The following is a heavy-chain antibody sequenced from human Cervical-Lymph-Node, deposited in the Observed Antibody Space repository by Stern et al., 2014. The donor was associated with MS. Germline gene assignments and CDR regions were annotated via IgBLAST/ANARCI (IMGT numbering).Heavy chain of an antibody. CDR3: ARDIVVVPAAKAFDI. CDR1: GYTFTSYY. CDR2: INPSGGST. D-gene: IGHD2-2*01. J-gene: IGHJ3*02. V-gene: IGHV1-46*03. Sequence: QVQLVESGAEVKKPGASVKVSCKASGYTFTSYYMHWVRQAPGQGLEWMGIINPSGGSTSYAQKFQGRVTMTRDTSTSTVYMELSSLRSEDTAVYYCARDIVVVPAAKAFDIWGQGTMVTVSS.